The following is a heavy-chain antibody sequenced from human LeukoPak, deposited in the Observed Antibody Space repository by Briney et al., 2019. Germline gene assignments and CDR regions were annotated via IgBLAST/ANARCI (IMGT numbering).Heavy chain of an antibody. CDR3: ARDSSTSSLADP. D-gene: IGHD2-2*01. J-gene: IGHJ5*02. CDR1: GYTFTRYY. V-gene: IGHV1-46*01. Sequence: ASVKVSCKASGYTFTRYYMHWVRQAPGQGLEWMGIIHPSSGSTSYAQKFEGRVTLTRDTSTSTVYMELISLRSEDTAVYYCARDSSTSSLADPWGQGTLVTVSP. CDR2: IHPSSGST.